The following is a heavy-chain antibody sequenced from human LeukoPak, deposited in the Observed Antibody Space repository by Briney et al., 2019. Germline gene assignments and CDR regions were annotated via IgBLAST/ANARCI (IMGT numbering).Heavy chain of an antibody. J-gene: IGHJ3*02. V-gene: IGHV1-18*04. CDR3: AREVYYYDSSGYPDAFDI. CDR1: GYTFTGYY. D-gene: IGHD3-22*01. CDR2: ISAYNGNT. Sequence: GASVKVSCKASGYTFTGYYMHWVRQAPGQGLEWMGWISAYNGNTNYAQKLQGRVTMTTDTSTSTAYMELRSLRSDDTAVYYCAREVYYYDSSGYPDAFDIWGQGTMVTVSS.